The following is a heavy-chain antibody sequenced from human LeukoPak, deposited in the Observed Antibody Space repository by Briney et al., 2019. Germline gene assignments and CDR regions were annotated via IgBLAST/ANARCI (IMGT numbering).Heavy chain of an antibody. V-gene: IGHV4-39*01. J-gene: IGHJ4*02. CDR2: IFHSGGT. CDR1: GGSVSSSNHY. Sequence: SETLSLTCTVSGGSVSSSNHYWGWIRQPPGKGLEFIGSIFHSGGTYYNPSLRSRVTMAVDTSKNQFSLKLSSVTAADTAVYYCARHTRLLRNYFDYWGQGTLVTVSS. CDR3: ARHTRLLRNYFDY.